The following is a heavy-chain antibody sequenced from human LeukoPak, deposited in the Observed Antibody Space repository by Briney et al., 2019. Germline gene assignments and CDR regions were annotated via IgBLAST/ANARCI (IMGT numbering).Heavy chain of an antibody. J-gene: IGHJ2*01. CDR3: ARRKDTAMVTEIEGADHWYFDL. V-gene: IGHV3-30*04. CDR2: ISYDGSNE. D-gene: IGHD5-18*01. Sequence: PGGSLRLSCAASGFTFSSYAMHWVRQAPGKGLEWVAVISYDGSNEYYADSVKGRFTISRDNSKNTLYLQMNSLRAEDTAVYYCARRKDTAMVTEIEGADHWYFDLWGRGTLVTVSS. CDR1: GFTFSSYA.